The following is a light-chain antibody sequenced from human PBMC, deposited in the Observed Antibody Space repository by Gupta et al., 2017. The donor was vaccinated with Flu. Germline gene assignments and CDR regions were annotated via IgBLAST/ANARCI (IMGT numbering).Light chain of an antibody. CDR2: DIP. J-gene: IGLJ1*01. CDR3: YSYECTYTHYV. V-gene: IGLV2-11*01. Sequence: TNPRPGTDSNVGDYNDEYWYQQCPGEAPRLMIYDIPKRPTGDPECFSGTKSGTTASVTSTGLQADDEADYYCYSYECTYTHYVFGTGTKVTVL. CDR1: DSNVGDYND.